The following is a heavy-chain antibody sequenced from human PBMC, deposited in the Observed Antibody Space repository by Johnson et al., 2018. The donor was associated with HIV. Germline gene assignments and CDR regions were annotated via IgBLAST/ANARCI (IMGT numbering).Heavy chain of an antibody. CDR3: ASTPGPAGAFDI. V-gene: IGHV3-23*04. CDR2: ISGSGGST. J-gene: IGHJ3*02. CDR1: GFTFSSYA. Sequence: VQLVESGGGLVQPGGSLRLSCAASGFTFSSYAMSWVRQAPGTGLEWVSAISGSGGSTYYADSVKGRFTISRDNSKNTLYLQMNSLRAEDTAVYYCASTPGPAGAFDIWGQGTMVAVSS.